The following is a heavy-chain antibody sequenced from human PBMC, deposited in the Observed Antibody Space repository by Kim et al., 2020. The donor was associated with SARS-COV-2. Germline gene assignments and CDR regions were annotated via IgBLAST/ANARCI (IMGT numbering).Heavy chain of an antibody. Sequence: SETLSLTCTVSGGSISSSSYYWGWIRQPPGKGLEWIGSIYYSGSTYYNPSLKSRVTISVDTSKNQFSLKLSSVTAADTAVYYCAGLVWVRGANYFDYWGQGTLVTVSS. CDR2: IYYSGST. J-gene: IGHJ4*02. CDR3: AGLVWVRGANYFDY. D-gene: IGHD3-10*01. CDR1: GGSISSSSYY. V-gene: IGHV4-39*01.